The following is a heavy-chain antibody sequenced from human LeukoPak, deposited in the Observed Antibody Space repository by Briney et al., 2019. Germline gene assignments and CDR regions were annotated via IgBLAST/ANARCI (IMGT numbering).Heavy chain of an antibody. CDR2: IKQDGSEK. J-gene: IGHJ6*02. CDR1: GFTFSSYW. CDR3: ARVRTMWSYYGMDV. Sequence: GGSLRLSCAASGFTFSSYWMSWVRQGPGKGLEWVANIKQDGSEKYYVDSVKGRFTISRDNAKNSLYLQMNNLRAEDTAMYYCARVRTMWSYYGMDVWGQGTTVTVSS. V-gene: IGHV3-7*01. D-gene: IGHD3-10*02.